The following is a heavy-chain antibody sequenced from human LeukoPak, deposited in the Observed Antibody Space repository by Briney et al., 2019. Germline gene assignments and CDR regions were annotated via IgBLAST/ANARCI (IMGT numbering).Heavy chain of an antibody. CDR3: ARASYSYDYVWGSYRYKYVY. CDR2: IIPIFGTA. J-gene: IGHJ4*02. CDR1: GGTFSSYA. V-gene: IGHV1-69*13. Sequence: GASVKVSCKASGGTFSSYAISWVRQAPGQGLEWMGGIIPIFGTANYAQKFQGRVTITADESTSTAYMELSSLRSEDTAVYYCARASYSYDYVWGSYRYKYVYWGQGTLVTVSS. D-gene: IGHD3-16*02.